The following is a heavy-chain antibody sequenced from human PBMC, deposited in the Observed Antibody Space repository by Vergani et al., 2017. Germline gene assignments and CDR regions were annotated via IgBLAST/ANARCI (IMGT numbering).Heavy chain of an antibody. J-gene: IGHJ6*02. V-gene: IGHV3-33*01. CDR2: IWYDGSNK. CDR1: GFTFSSYG. D-gene: IGHD2-15*01. Sequence: QVQLVESGGGVVQPGRSLRLSCAASGFTFSSYGMHWVRPAPGKGLEWVAVIWYDGSNKYYADSVKGRFTISRDSSKNTLYLQMNSLRAEDTAVYYCAREAGYSGGSCYFYSHYYYGMDVWGQGTTVTVSS. CDR3: AREAGYSGGSCYFYSHYYYGMDV.